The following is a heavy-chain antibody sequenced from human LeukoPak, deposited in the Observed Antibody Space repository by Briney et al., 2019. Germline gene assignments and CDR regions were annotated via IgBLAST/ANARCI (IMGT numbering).Heavy chain of an antibody. Sequence: GGSLRLSCAASGFALSSYGMHWVRQAPGKGLEWVAFVRFDGSNEYYADSVKGRFGISRDTSKNTLYLQMNSLRVEDTAVYSCAREPNGGYHSGGPKYWGLGTLVTVSS. CDR2: VRFDGSNE. CDR1: GFALSSYG. CDR3: AREPNGGYHSGGPKY. D-gene: IGHD5-12*01. J-gene: IGHJ4*02. V-gene: IGHV3-30*02.